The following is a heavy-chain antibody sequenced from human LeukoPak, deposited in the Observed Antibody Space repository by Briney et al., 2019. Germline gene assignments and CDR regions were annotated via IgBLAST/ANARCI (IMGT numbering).Heavy chain of an antibody. CDR3: AREATTYYYGSSGYYYP. D-gene: IGHD3-22*01. CDR1: GGSISSYY. V-gene: IGHV4-4*07. Sequence: SETLSLNCTVSGGSISSYYWSWIRQPAGKGLEWIGRIYTSGSTNYNPSLKSRVTMSVDASKNQFSLKLSSVTAADTAVYYCAREATTYYYGSSGYYYPWGQGTLVTVSS. CDR2: IYTSGST. J-gene: IGHJ5*02.